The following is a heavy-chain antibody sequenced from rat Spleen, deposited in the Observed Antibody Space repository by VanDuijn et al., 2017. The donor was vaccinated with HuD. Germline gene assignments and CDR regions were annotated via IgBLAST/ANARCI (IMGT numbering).Heavy chain of an antibody. J-gene: IGHJ2*01. D-gene: IGHD1-2*01. CDR1: GFSLTSYH. Sequence: QVQLKESGPGLVQPSQTLSLTCTVSGFSLTSYHVSWVRQPPGKGLVWMGTIWAGGGTNYNSAVQSRLSISRDTSKSQVFLKMNKLQTEDTAMYFCARSDYSSPYYFDYWGQGVMVSVSS. V-gene: IGHV2-16*01. CDR2: IWAGGGT. CDR3: ARSDYSSPYYFDY.